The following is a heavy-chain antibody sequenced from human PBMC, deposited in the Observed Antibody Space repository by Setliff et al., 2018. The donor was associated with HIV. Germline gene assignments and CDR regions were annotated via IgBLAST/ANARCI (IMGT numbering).Heavy chain of an antibody. CDR2: ISGSGYP. CDR1: GFAFNAYT. J-gene: IGHJ4*02. D-gene: IGHD3-3*01. CDR3: VKDVVKFWSGSGALDF. Sequence: GGSLRLSCAASGFAFNAYTMVWVRQAPGKGLEWVSSISGSGYPYYADSVKGRFTISRDNSKNTLFLQMDSLRAEDTAVYYCVKDVVKFWSGSGALDFWGPGTLVTVSS. V-gene: IGHV3-23*01.